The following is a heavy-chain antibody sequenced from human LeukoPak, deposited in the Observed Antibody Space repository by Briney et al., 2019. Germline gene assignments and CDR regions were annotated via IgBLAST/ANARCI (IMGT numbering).Heavy chain of an antibody. J-gene: IGHJ4*02. V-gene: IGHV3-30*02. CDR1: GFTFSSYG. CDR2: IRYDGSNK. D-gene: IGHD3-16*02. CDR3: AKGSWDYVWGSYPDFDY. Sequence: PGGSLRLSCAASGFTFSSYGVHWVRQAPGKGLEWVAFIRYDGSNKYYADSVKGRFTISRDNSKNTLYLQMNSLRAEDTAVYYCAKGSWDYVWGSYPDFDYWGQGTLVTVSS.